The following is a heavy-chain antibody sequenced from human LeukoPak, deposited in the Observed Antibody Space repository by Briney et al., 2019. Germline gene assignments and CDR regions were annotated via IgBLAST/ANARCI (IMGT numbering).Heavy chain of an antibody. Sequence: GGSLRLSCAASGFTFRSYDMHWVRQATGKGLEWVSGIGTAGEIYYPGSVKGRFTISRENAKNSLYLQMNSLGAEDAAVYYWARGGSQLSAFDIWGQGTMVTVSS. J-gene: IGHJ3*02. V-gene: IGHV3-13*01. CDR1: GFTFRSYD. CDR2: IGTAGEI. D-gene: IGHD1-26*01. CDR3: ARGGSQLSAFDI.